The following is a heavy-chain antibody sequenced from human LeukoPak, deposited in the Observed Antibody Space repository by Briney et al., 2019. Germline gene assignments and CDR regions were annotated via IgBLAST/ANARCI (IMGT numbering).Heavy chain of an antibody. V-gene: IGHV4-59*01. CDR3: ARGAYCGGDCPFDY. J-gene: IGHJ4*02. CDR1: GGSISSYY. Sequence: SETLSLTCTVSGGSISSYYWSWIRQPPGKGLEWIVYIYYSGSTNYNPSLKSRVTISVDTSKNQFSLKLSSVTAADTAVYYCARGAYCGGDCPFDYWGQGTLVTVSS. D-gene: IGHD2-21*02. CDR2: IYYSGST.